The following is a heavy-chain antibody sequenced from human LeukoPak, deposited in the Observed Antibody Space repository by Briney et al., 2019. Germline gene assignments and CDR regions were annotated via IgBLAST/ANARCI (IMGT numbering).Heavy chain of an antibody. CDR1: GFTFSSYW. D-gene: IGHD6-19*01. J-gene: IGHJ6*02. Sequence: GSLILPCSASGFTFSSYWMSWVRPAPGKGLEGVANLKQDGSEKYYVDSVKGRFTISRDNAKNSLYLQMNSLRAEDTAVYYCARAPSSGWPYYYYYGMDVWGQGTTVTVSS. CDR2: LKQDGSEK. CDR3: ARAPSSGWPYYYYYGMDV. V-gene: IGHV3-7*01.